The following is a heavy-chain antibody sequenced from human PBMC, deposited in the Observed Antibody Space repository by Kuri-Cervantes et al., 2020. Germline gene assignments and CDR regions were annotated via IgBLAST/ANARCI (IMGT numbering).Heavy chain of an antibody. Sequence: GGSLRLSCAASGFTFSDYSMNWVRQAPGKGLEWVSSISSGSPSSIYYADSLKGRFTISRDNSKNTLYLQMNSLRAEDTAVYYCAKDLESYSPPYYYMDVWGKGTTVTVSS. V-gene: IGHV3-21*01. CDR1: GFTFSDYS. J-gene: IGHJ6*03. CDR2: ISSGSPSSI. D-gene: IGHD1-26*01. CDR3: AKDLESYSPPYYYMDV.